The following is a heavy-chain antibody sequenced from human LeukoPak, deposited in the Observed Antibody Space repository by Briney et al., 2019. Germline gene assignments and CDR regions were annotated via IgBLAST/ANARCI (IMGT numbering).Heavy chain of an antibody. CDR3: AKVAIFGVVIIPSYYYYYMDV. Sequence: GSLRLSCTASGITLSNYWMHWVRQAPGKGLEWVAFIRYDGSNKYYADSVKGRFTISRDNSKNTLYLQMNSLRAEDTAVYYCAKVAIFGVVIIPSYYYYYMDVWGKGTTVTVSS. V-gene: IGHV3-30*02. CDR1: GITLSNYW. J-gene: IGHJ6*03. D-gene: IGHD3-3*01. CDR2: IRYDGSNK.